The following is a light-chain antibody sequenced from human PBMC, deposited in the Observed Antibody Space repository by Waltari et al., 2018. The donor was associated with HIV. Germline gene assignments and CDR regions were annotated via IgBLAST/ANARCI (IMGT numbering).Light chain of an antibody. CDR3: QHFDTSLPKYT. Sequence: EFVLTQSPGNLSLSPGERATLSCRASQSVSSSYLAWYQQRPGQAPRLLIYGASSRPAGIPDRFTGSGSGTDFTLTISRLEPEDFAVYYCQHFDTSLPKYTFGQGTKLEIK. V-gene: IGKV3-20*01. J-gene: IGKJ2*01. CDR2: GAS. CDR1: QSVSSSY.